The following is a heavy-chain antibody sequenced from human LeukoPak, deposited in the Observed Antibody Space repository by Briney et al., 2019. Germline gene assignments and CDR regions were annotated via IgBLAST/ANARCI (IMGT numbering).Heavy chain of an antibody. CDR2: ISGSGGST. Sequence: GGSLRLSCAASGFTFTTYAMTWVRQAPGKGLEWVSAISGSGGSTYYADSVKGRFTISGDNSKNTLYLQMNSLRAEDTAVYYCAKDPTVPGTAEYFQHWGQGTLVTVSS. CDR1: GFTFTTYA. D-gene: IGHD1-7*01. CDR3: AKDPTVPGTAEYFQH. V-gene: IGHV3-23*01. J-gene: IGHJ1*01.